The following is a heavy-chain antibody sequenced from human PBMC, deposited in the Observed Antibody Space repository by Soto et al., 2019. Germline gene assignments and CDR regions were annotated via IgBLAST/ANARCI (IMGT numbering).Heavy chain of an antibody. CDR1: GGSISSGDYY. V-gene: IGHV4-30-4*01. CDR2: IYYSGST. J-gene: IGHJ4*02. Sequence: SETLSLTCTVSGGSISSGDYYWSWIRQPPGKGLEWIGYIYYSGSTYYNPSPKSRVTISVDTSKNQFSLQLTSVTAADTAVYYCARHARRRYGDYDYWGQGTLVT. CDR3: ARHARRRYGDYDY. D-gene: IGHD4-17*01.